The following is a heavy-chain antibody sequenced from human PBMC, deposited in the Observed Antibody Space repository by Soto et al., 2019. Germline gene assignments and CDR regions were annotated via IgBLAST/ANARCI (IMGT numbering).Heavy chain of an antibody. CDR1: GFTFSSYA. CDR2: ISGSGGST. J-gene: IGHJ5*02. Sequence: GGSLRLSCAASGFTFSSYAMSSVRQAPGKGLEWVSAISGSGGSTYYADSVKGRFTISRDNSKNTLYLQMNSLRAEDTAVYYCAKDIVVVPAAKYNWFDPRGQGTLLTVSS. D-gene: IGHD2-2*01. V-gene: IGHV3-23*01. CDR3: AKDIVVVPAAKYNWFDP.